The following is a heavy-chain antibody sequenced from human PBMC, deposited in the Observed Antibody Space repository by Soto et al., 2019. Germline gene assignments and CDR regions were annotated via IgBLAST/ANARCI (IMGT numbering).Heavy chain of an antibody. Sequence: QVQLQQWGAGLLKPSETLSLTCVVSGGSFSGYFWTWIRQSPGQGLEWIGEIDHSGGSYSNPSLKSRVIISIDASKNQFSLRLSSVTAADTGVYYCAGERTSTITTRGAFDIWGRGTMVTVSS. V-gene: IGHV4-34*01. CDR3: AGERTSTITTRGAFDI. J-gene: IGHJ3*02. D-gene: IGHD4-4*01. CDR2: IDHSGGS. CDR1: GGSFSGYF.